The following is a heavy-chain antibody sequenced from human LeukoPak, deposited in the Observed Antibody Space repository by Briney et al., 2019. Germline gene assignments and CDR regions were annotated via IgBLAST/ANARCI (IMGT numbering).Heavy chain of an antibody. V-gene: IGHV3-33*01. CDR3: AREGSSGYYYVGLDY. D-gene: IGHD3-22*01. CDR2: VWYDGSNK. Sequence: GGSLRLSCAASGFTFSSYGMHWVRQAPGKGLEWVAVVWYDGSNKYYADSVKGRFTISGDNSKNTLYLQMNSLRAEDTAVYYCAREGSSGYYYVGLDYWGQGTLVTVSS. J-gene: IGHJ4*02. CDR1: GFTFSSYG.